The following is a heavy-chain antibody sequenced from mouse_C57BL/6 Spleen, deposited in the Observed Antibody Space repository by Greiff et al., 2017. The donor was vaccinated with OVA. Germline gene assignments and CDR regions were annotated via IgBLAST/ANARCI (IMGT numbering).Heavy chain of an antibody. J-gene: IGHJ3*01. CDR1: GFSLSTFGMG. V-gene: IGHV8-8*01. CDR3: ARMESNYLWFAY. CDR2: IWWDDDK. Sequence: QVQLKESGPGILQPSQTLSLTCSFSGFSLSTFGMGVGWIRQPSGKGLEWLAHIWWDDDKYFNPALKSRLTISKDTSKNQVFLKIANVDTADTATYYCARMESNYLWFAYWGQGTLVTVSA. D-gene: IGHD2-5*01.